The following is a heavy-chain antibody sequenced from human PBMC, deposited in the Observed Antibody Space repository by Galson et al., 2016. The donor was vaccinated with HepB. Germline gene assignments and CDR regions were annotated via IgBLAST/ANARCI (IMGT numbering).Heavy chain of an antibody. Sequence: SVKVSCKASGGIFSNYAISWVRQAPGQGLEWMGGILPILGPAKYAQKFQGRVSITANESTTTAYMELSSLRSDDTAVYYCARTITVTTFYFFDYWGQGSLVTVSS. CDR2: ILPILGPA. CDR3: ARTITVTTFYFFDY. J-gene: IGHJ4*02. D-gene: IGHD4-17*01. V-gene: IGHV1-69*13. CDR1: GGIFSNYA.